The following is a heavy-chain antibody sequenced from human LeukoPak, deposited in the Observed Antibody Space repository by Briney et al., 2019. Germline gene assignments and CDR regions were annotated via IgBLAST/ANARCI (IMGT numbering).Heavy chain of an antibody. D-gene: IGHD3-10*01. CDR3: ARAAGGDAVYYGSGRRYYSYYMDV. J-gene: IGHJ6*03. V-gene: IGHV4-4*07. CDR1: GGSINDYY. CDR2: IDTSGNT. Sequence: SETLSLTCTVSGGSINDYYWNWTRQSAGKGLEWIGRIDTSGNTKYNPSLKSRLTMSLDTSKNHFSLKLMSVTAAESAIYYCARAAGGDAVYYGSGRRYYSYYMDVWGKGTTVTISS.